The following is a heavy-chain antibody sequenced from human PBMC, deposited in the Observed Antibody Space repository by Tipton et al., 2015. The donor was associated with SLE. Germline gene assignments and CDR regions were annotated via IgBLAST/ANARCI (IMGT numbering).Heavy chain of an antibody. J-gene: IGHJ4*02. D-gene: IGHD2-21*02. Sequence: TLSLTCAVSGGSISSGDYSWSWIRQPPGKGLEWIGYIYPSGSAYYFPSLKSRATISVDRSKNQFSLELNSVTAADTAVYYCARGFTLGDSAAAVDYWGQGTLVTVSS. CDR1: GGSISSGDYS. V-gene: IGHV4-30-2*01. CDR3: ARGFTLGDSAAAVDY. CDR2: IYPSGSA.